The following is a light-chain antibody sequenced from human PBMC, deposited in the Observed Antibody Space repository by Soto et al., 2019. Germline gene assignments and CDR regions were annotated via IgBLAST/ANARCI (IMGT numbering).Light chain of an antibody. V-gene: IGLV2-14*01. CDR1: KNDLGGYNY. CDR2: EVS. J-gene: IGLJ1*01. Sequence: QSALNQPASVSGPPGQSITVSCTGTKNDLGGYNYVSWYQHHPGKAPKLMIYEVSNRPSGVSNRFSGSKSGNTASLAISGLQAEDDADYYCSSYTSSGTLVFGTGTKVTVL. CDR3: SSYTSSGTLV.